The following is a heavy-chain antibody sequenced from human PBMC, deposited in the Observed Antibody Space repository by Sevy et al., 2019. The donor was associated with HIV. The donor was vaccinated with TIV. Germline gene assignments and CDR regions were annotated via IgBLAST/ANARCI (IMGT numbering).Heavy chain of an antibody. J-gene: IGHJ4*01. CDR2: ISYEGTET. CDR1: GFAFSSHA. D-gene: IGHD6-13*01. Sequence: GGSLRLSCAASGFAFSSHAMHWVRQAPGKGLEWVAVISYEGTETLYAASVEGRFTISRDNSKNMLSLQINSLSPEDTTVYYCARDAGSSIKWYPLYWGHGTLVTVS. V-gene: IGHV3-30-3*01. CDR3: ARDAGSSIKWYPLY.